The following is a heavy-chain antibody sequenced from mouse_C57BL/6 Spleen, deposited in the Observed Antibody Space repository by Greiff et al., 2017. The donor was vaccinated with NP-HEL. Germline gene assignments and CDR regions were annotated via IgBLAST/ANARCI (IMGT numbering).Heavy chain of an antibody. CDR2: IRLKSDNYAI. V-gene: IGHV6-3*01. D-gene: IGHD4-1*01. J-gene: IGHJ2*01. CDR1: GFTFSDYW. CDR3: TGSKWDDYFDY. Sequence: EVKLQESGGGLVQPGGSMKLSCVASGFTFSDYWMNWVRQSPEKGLEWVAQIRLKSDNYAIHYAESVKGRFTISRDDSKSSVYLQMNNLRAEDTGIYYCTGSKWDDYFDYWGQGTTLTVSS.